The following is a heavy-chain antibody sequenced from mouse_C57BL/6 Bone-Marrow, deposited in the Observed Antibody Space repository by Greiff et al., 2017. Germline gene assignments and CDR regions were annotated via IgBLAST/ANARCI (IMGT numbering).Heavy chain of an antibody. V-gene: IGHV1-80*01. J-gene: IGHJ4*01. D-gene: IGHD4-1*01. CDR2: IYPGDGDT. Sequence: QVQLQQSGAELVKPGASVKISCKASGYAFSSYWMNWVKQRPGKGLEWIGQIYPGDGDTNYNGKFKGKATLTADKSSSTAYMQMNSLNSEDSAVYYCARYGTGVLYCAMDYWGQGTSVTVSS. CDR1: GYAFSSYW. CDR3: ARYGTGVLYCAMDY.